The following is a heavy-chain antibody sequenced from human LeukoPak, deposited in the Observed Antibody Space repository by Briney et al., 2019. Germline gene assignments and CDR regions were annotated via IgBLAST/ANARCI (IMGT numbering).Heavy chain of an antibody. Sequence: PSETLSLTCTVSGGSISSSSYYWSWIRQPPGKGLEWIGYIYYSGSTNYNPSLKSRVTISVDTSKNQFSLKLSSVTAADTAVYYCARRVGYSYGLNWFDPWGQGTLVTVSS. CDR3: ARRVGYSYGLNWFDP. CDR1: GGSISSSSYY. J-gene: IGHJ5*02. D-gene: IGHD5-18*01. CDR2: IYYSGST. V-gene: IGHV4-61*05.